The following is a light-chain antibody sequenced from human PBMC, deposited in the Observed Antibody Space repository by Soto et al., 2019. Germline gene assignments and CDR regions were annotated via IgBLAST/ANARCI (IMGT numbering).Light chain of an antibody. CDR2: RTS. V-gene: IGKV3-20*01. J-gene: IGKJ3*01. CDR1: QSVSSSY. CDR3: QQFHDWPMT. Sequence: EIVLTQSPGTLSLSPGERATLSCRASQSVSSSYLAWYQQKPGQAPRLLIYRTSNRATGIPDRFSGSGSGTEFTLTISSLQSEDFAVYYCQQFHDWPMTFGPGTKVDIK.